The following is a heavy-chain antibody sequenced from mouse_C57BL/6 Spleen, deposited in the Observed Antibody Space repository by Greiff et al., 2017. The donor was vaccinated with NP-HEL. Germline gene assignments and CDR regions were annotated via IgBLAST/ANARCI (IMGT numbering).Heavy chain of an antibody. CDR2: ISSGSSTI. Sequence: EVHLVESGGGLVKPGGSLKLSCAASGFTFSDYGMRWVRQAPEKGLEWVAYISSGSSTIYYADTVKGRFTISRDNAKNTLFLQMTSLRSEDTAMYYCARDFVTTVVAHWYFDVWGTGTTVTVSS. J-gene: IGHJ1*03. CDR3: ARDFVTTVVAHWYFDV. V-gene: IGHV5-17*01. CDR1: GFTFSDYG. D-gene: IGHD1-1*01.